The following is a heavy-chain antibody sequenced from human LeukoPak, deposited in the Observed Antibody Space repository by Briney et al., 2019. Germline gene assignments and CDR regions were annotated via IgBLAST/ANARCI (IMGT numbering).Heavy chain of an antibody. D-gene: IGHD1-26*01. CDR1: GYTFTSYA. CDR2: INPNSGGT. Sequence: GASVKVSCKASGYTFTSYAMNWVRQAPGQGLEWMGWINPNSGGTNYAQKFQGRVTMTRDTSISTAYMELSRLRSDDTAVYYCAREGGSYQLDAFDIWGQGTMVTVSS. CDR3: AREGGSYQLDAFDI. V-gene: IGHV1-2*02. J-gene: IGHJ3*02.